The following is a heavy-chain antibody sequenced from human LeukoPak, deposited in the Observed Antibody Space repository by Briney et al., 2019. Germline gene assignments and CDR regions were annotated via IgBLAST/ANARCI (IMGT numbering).Heavy chain of an antibody. V-gene: IGHV1-46*01. D-gene: IGHD3-22*01. CDR1: GYTFTNYY. Sequence: GASVKVSCKASGYTFTNYYIHWVRQAPGQGLEWMGIINPSVGSTNYAQKFQGRVTMTRDTSTSTGYMDLSSLRSEDTAVYYCARVCYDSSGYFSIIPGYYYGMDVWGQGTTVTVSS. J-gene: IGHJ6*02. CDR2: INPSVGST. CDR3: ARVCYDSSGYFSIIPGYYYGMDV.